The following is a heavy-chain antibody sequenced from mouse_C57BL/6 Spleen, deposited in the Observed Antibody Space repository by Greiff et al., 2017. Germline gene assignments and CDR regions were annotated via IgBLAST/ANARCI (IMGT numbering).Heavy chain of an antibody. CDR1: GFSLTSYG. CDR3: ARTGDHGGFAY. J-gene: IGHJ3*01. CDR2: IWSGGST. Sequence: VHLVESGPGLVQPSQSLSITCTVSGFSLTSYGVHWVRQSPGKGLEWLGVIWSGGSTDYTAAFISRLSISKYNSKSQVFLKMNSLQADDTAIYYCARTGDHGGFAYWGQGTLGTVSA. V-gene: IGHV2-2*01.